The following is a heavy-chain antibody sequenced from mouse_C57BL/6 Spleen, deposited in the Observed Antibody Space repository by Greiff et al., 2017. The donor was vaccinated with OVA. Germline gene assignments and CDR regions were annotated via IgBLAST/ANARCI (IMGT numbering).Heavy chain of an antibody. CDR1: GFTFTDYY. Sequence: EVMLVESGGGLVQPGGSLSLSCAASGFTFTDYYMSWVRQPPGKALEWLGFISNKANGYTTEYSASVTGRFTISRDNSQSILYLQMNALRAEDSATYYGARYTRDYDDYAMDYWGQGTSVTVSS. D-gene: IGHD2-4*01. CDR3: ARYTRDYDDYAMDY. CDR2: ISNKANGYTT. V-gene: IGHV7-3*01. J-gene: IGHJ4*01.